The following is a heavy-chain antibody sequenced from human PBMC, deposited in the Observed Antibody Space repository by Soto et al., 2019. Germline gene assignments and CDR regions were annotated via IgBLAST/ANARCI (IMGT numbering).Heavy chain of an antibody. CDR3: ARQQLAQYYFDY. V-gene: IGHV1-3*01. J-gene: IGHJ4*02. D-gene: IGHD6-13*01. CDR1: GYTFTSYA. CDR2: INAGNGNT. Sequence: ASVKVSCKASGYTFTSYAMHWVRQAPGQRLEWMGWINAGNGNTKYSQKFQGRVTITRDTSASTAYMELSSLRSEDTAVYYCARQQLAQYYFDYWGQGTLVTVSS.